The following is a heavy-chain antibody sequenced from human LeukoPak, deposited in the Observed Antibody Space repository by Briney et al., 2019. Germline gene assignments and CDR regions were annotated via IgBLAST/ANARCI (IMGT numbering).Heavy chain of an antibody. CDR2: INPSGGST. D-gene: IGHD3-3*01. J-gene: IGHJ5*02. V-gene: IGHV1-46*01. CDR3: ARAHWSYDFWSGYYSWFDP. Sequence: ASVKVSCKASGYTFTSYYMHWVRQAPGQGLECMGIINPSGGSTSYAQKFQGRVTMTRDTSTSTVYMELSSLRSEDTAVYYCARAHWSYDFWSGYYSWFDPWGQGTLVTVSS. CDR1: GYTFTSYY.